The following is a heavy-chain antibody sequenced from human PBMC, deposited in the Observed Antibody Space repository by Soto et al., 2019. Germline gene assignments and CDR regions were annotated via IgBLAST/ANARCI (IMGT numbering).Heavy chain of an antibody. CDR1: GYTFTNYD. CDR2: VNPKSGDT. CDR3: ARIPTYFYDSRDWYFDL. D-gene: IGHD3-22*01. J-gene: IGHJ2*01. V-gene: IGHV1-8*01. Sequence: ASVKVSCKASGYTFTNYDIYWVRQASGQGLECLAWVNPKSGDTGYAQKFEDRVTVTIDTSVTTAHMELSSLRSDDTAVYYCARIPTYFYDSRDWYFDLWG.